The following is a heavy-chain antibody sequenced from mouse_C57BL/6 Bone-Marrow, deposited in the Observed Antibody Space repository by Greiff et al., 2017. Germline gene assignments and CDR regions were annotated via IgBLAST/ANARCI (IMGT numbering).Heavy chain of an antibody. V-gene: IGHV1-55*01. CDR2: IYPGSGST. CDR3: ARFPYYSNFYYAMDY. J-gene: IGHJ4*01. CDR1: GYTFTSYW. D-gene: IGHD2-5*01. Sequence: VQLQQPGAELVKPGASVKMSCKASGYTFTSYWITWVKQRPGQGLEWIGDIYPGSGSTNYNEKFKSKATLTVDTSSITAYMQLSSLTSEDSAVYYCARFPYYSNFYYAMDYWGQGTSVTVSS.